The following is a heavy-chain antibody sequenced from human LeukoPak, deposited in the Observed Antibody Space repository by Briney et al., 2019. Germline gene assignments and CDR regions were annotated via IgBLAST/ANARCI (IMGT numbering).Heavy chain of an antibody. Sequence: GGSLRLSCAASGFTFSSYWMSWVRQAPGKGLEWVSAISGSGGNTYYADSVKGRFTISRDNSKNTLYLQMNSLRAEDAAVYYCAKDTGGSGWYYFDYWGQGTLVTVSS. D-gene: IGHD6-19*01. CDR2: ISGSGGNT. CDR1: GFTFSSYW. CDR3: AKDTGGSGWYYFDY. J-gene: IGHJ4*02. V-gene: IGHV3-23*01.